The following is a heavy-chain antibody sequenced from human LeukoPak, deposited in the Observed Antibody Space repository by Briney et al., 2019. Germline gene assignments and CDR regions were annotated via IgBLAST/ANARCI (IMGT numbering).Heavy chain of an antibody. D-gene: IGHD6-19*01. Sequence: EPGGSLRLSCAASGFTFDDYAMHWVRQAPGKGLEWFSGISWNSGSIGYADSVRGRFTISRDNSKNTLYLQMNSLRAEDTAVYYCARTPLAVAGPGMDVWGQGTTVTVSS. CDR2: ISWNSGSI. J-gene: IGHJ6*02. CDR1: GFTFDDYA. V-gene: IGHV3-9*01. CDR3: ARTPLAVAGPGMDV.